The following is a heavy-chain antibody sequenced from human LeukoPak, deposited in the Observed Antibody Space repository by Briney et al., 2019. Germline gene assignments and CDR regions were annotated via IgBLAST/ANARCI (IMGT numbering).Heavy chain of an antibody. J-gene: IGHJ4*02. D-gene: IGHD5-24*01. CDR2: IYYSGST. V-gene: IGHV4-59*01. CDR1: GGSISSYY. CDR3: ASIKGGGYNNEGFDY. Sequence: SETLSLTCTVSGGSISSYYWSWIRQPPGKGLEWIGYIYYSGSTNYNPSLKSRVTISVDTSKNQFSLKLSSVTAADTAVYYCASIKGGGYNNEGFDYWGQGTLVTVSS.